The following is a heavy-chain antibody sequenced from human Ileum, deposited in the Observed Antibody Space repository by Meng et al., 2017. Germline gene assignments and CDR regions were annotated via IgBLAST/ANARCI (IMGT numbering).Heavy chain of an antibody. CDR3: GVRWGGRSTEGVDNY. Sequence: QITLKESGPTLVKPTHTLTLTCTFSGFSLSTTGVGVGWIRQPPGKALEWVALIFWNGAERYSPSLRSRLSITKDTSRTQVVLTMTNMDSVDTATYYRGVRWGGRSTEGVDNYCGHGILVTVSS. CDR1: GFSLSTTGVG. CDR2: IFWNGAE. V-gene: IGHV2-5*01. J-gene: IGHJ4*01. D-gene: IGHD3-10*01.